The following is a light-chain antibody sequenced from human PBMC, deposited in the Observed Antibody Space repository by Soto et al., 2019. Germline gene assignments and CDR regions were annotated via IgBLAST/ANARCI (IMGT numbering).Light chain of an antibody. CDR1: QSVSSSY. CDR2: GAS. Sequence: EIVLTQSPGTLSLSPGERATLSCRASQSVSSSYLAWYQQKPGQAPRLLIYGASSRATGIPDRFSGSGSGTDFTLTISRLEPEDFAVYYCQQYGSSPPYTFDQGTTVDIK. J-gene: IGKJ2*01. V-gene: IGKV3-20*01. CDR3: QQYGSSPPYT.